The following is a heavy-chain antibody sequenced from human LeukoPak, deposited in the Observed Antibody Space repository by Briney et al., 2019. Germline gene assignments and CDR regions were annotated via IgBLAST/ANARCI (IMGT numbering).Heavy chain of an antibody. CDR1: GFTFSSYS. CDR2: ISSSSSYI. J-gene: IGHJ6*02. CDR3: ARDQSSGDDYGDFYGMDV. D-gene: IGHD4-17*01. Sequence: GGSLRLSCAVSGFTFSSYSMNWVRQAPGKGLEWVSSISSSSSYIYYADSVKGRFTISRDNAKSSLYLQMNSLRAEDTAVYYCARDQSSGDDYGDFYGMDVWGQGTTVTVSS. V-gene: IGHV3-21*01.